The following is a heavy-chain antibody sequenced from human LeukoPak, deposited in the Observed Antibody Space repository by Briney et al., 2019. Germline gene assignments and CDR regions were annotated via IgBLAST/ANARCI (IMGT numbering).Heavy chain of an antibody. V-gene: IGHV3-23*01. Sequence: GGSLRLSCAAFGFPLSSYAMSWVRQAPGKGLEWVSATSSSDAGTYHADSVRGRFTISRDNSKNTLYLQMNSLRAEDTALYYCAKDIGYDILTGYLTLDVWGKGTTVTISS. CDR3: AKDIGYDILTGYLTLDV. J-gene: IGHJ6*04. CDR2: TSSSDAGT. D-gene: IGHD3-9*01. CDR1: GFPLSSYA.